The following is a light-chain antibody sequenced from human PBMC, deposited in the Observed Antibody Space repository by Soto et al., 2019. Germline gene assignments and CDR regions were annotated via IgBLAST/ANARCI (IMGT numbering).Light chain of an antibody. CDR1: SGHSSYA. CDR3: QTWGSGIPVV. V-gene: IGLV4-69*01. J-gene: IGLJ2*01. Sequence: QLGLTQSPSASASLGASVKLTCTLSSGHSSYAIAWHQQQPEKGPRYLMKLNSDGSHSKGDGIPDRFSGSSSGAERYLTISSLQSEDEADYYCQTWGSGIPVVFGGGTKLTVL. CDR2: LNSDGSH.